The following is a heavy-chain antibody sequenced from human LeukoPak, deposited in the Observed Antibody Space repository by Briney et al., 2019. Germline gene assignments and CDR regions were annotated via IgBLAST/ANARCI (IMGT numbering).Heavy chain of an antibody. CDR3: ARGYLRSGIQLWAFDY. D-gene: IGHD5-18*01. Sequence: SETLSLTCTVSGDSISNYYWSWIRQPPGKGLEWIGYIYTSGSTNYNPSLKSRVTISVDTSKNQFSLKLSSVTAADTAVYYCARGYLRSGIQLWAFDYWGQGTLVTVSS. CDR2: IYTSGST. J-gene: IGHJ4*02. V-gene: IGHV4-4*09. CDR1: GDSISNYY.